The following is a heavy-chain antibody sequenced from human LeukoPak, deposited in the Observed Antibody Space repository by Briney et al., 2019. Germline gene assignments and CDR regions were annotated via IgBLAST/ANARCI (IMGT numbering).Heavy chain of an antibody. J-gene: IGHJ4*02. Sequence: PGGSLRLSCAASGFTFSSYAMSWVRQAPGKGLEWVSVIVGSGARIYYADSVKGRFTISRDNSKNTLYLQMNSLRAEDTAVYYCATEVVGATYFDYWGQGTLVTVSS. CDR1: GFTFSSYA. V-gene: IGHV3-23*01. D-gene: IGHD2-15*01. CDR2: IVGSGARI. CDR3: ATEVVGATYFDY.